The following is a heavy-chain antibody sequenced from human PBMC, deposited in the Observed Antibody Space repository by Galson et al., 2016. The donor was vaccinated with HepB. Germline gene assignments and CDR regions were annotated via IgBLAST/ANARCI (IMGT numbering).Heavy chain of an antibody. CDR3: ATGIVVAGKMYYHYMDV. CDR1: GGSIGGSDYY. Sequence: ETLSLTCNVSGGSIGGSDYYWGWIRQAPGRGLEWIGSFYYPGTTNYNPSLASRVAIYVPTSKNHLSLSLTPWTASDTAVYYCATGIVVAGKMYYHYMDVWGKGTSVTVSS. J-gene: IGHJ6*03. V-gene: IGHV4-39*02. D-gene: IGHD6-19*01. CDR2: FYYPGTT.